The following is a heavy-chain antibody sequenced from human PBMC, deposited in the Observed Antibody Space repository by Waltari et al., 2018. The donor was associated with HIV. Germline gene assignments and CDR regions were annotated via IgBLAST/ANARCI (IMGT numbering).Heavy chain of an antibody. Sequence: GGTFSSYAISWVRQAPGQGLEWMGRIIPILGIANYAQKFQGRVTITADKSTSTAYMELSSLRSEDTAVYYCARDREQQLLPRGGIVVVPREYYYGMDVWGQGTTVTVSS. CDR1: GGTFSSYA. D-gene: IGHD2-21*01. CDR2: IIPILGIA. CDR3: ARDREQQLLPRGGIVVVPREYYYGMDV. J-gene: IGHJ6*02. V-gene: IGHV1-69*04.